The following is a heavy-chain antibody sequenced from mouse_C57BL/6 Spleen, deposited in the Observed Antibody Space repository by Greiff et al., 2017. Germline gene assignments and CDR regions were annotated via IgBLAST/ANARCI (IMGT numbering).Heavy chain of an antibody. CDR2: INPTNGGT. Sequence: VQLQQPGPELVKPGASVKIPCKASGYTFTDYYMDWVKQSHGQSLEWIGDINPTNGGTIYNQKFKGKATLTVDKSSSTAYMELRSLTSEDTAVYYGASEIYYGYGGTMDYWGQGTTVTVSS. V-gene: IGHV1-18*01. J-gene: IGHJ2*01. CDR3: ASEIYYGYGGTMDY. CDR1: GYTFTDYY. D-gene: IGHD2-2*01.